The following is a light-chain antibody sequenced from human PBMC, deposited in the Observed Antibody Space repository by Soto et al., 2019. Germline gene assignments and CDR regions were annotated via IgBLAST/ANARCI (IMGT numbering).Light chain of an antibody. CDR2: GAS. V-gene: IGKV3-15*01. CDR3: QQHSNWPPIT. J-gene: IGKJ5*01. Sequence: IITQSPSTLSVSPGARSTLSCRASQSVFSNLAWYQQKPGQAPRLLIYGASTRATGIPARFSGSGSGTEFILTISSLQSEDFAVYYCQQHSNWPPITFGQGTRLEIK. CDR1: QSVFSN.